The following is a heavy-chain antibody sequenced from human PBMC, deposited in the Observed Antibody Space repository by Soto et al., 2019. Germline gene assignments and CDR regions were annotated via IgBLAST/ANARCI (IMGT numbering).Heavy chain of an antibody. CDR1: GFTFSSYA. J-gene: IGHJ4*02. Sequence: EVQLLESGGGLVQPGGSLRLSCAASGFTFSSYAMSWVRQAPGKGLEWVSAISGSGGSTYYADSVKGRFTISRDNSKNTLYLQMNSLRADDTAVYYCAKVHDYVDYPPPDYYFDYWGQGTLVTVSS. D-gene: IGHD4-17*01. V-gene: IGHV3-23*01. CDR2: ISGSGGST. CDR3: AKVHDYVDYPPPDYYFDY.